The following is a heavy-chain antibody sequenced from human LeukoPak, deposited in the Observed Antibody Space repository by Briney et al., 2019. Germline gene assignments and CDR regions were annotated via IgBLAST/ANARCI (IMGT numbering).Heavy chain of an antibody. V-gene: IGHV3-30*04. CDR3: ASLLDYYGSGSYYPTSGMDV. Sequence: GRSLRLSCAASGFTFSSYAMHWVRQAPGMGLEWVAVISYDGSNKYYADSVKGRFTISRDNSKNTLYLQMNSLRAEDTAVYYCASLLDYYGSGSYYPTSGMDVWGKGTTVTVSS. CDR2: ISYDGSNK. D-gene: IGHD3-10*01. J-gene: IGHJ6*04. CDR1: GFTFSSYA.